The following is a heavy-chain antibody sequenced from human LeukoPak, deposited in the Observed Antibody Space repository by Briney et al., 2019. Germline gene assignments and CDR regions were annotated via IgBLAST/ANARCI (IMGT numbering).Heavy chain of an antibody. V-gene: IGHV3-23*01. J-gene: IGHJ4*02. D-gene: IGHD3-10*01. CDR1: GLTFSSYA. CDR3: ANLRSYYYGSGSSRFDY. Sequence: QPGGSLRLSCAASGLTFSSYAMNWVRQAPGKGLGWVSAISGSGGNTYYADSVKGRFTISRDNSKNTLYLQMNSLRAEDTAVYYCANLRSYYYGSGSSRFDYWGQGTLVTVSS. CDR2: ISGSGGNT.